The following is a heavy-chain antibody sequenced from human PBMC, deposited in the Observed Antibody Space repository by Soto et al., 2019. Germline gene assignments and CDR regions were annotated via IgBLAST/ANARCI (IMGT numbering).Heavy chain of an antibody. CDR1: GFTFSSYS. CDR3: ARGVDCSSTSCYPDAFDI. D-gene: IGHD2-2*01. Sequence: GGSLRLSCAASGFTFSSYSMNWVRQAPGKGLEWVSSISSSSSYIYYADSVKGRFTNSRDNAKNSLYLQMNSLTAEDTAVYYCARGVDCSSTSCYPDAFDIWGQGTMVTVSS. V-gene: IGHV3-21*01. CDR2: ISSSSSYI. J-gene: IGHJ3*02.